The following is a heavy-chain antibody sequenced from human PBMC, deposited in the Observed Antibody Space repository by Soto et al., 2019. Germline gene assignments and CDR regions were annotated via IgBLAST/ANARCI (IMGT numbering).Heavy chain of an antibody. CDR2: IIPIFGTA. D-gene: IGHD6-13*01. J-gene: IGHJ4*02. Sequence: ASVKVSCKASGGTFSSYAISWVRQAPGQGLEWMGGIIPIFGTANYAQKFQGRVTITAVESTSTAYMELSSLRSEDTAVYYCARGAIPRIAAARPFDYWGQGTLVTVSS. CDR3: ARGAIPRIAAARPFDY. V-gene: IGHV1-69*13. CDR1: GGTFSSYA.